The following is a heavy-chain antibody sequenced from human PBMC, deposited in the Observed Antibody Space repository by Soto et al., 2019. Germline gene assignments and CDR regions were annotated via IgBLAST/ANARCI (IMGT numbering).Heavy chain of an antibody. CDR2: IYPGAFDY. D-gene: IGHD1-1*01. CDR3: ARVHKAWFDP. Sequence: GESLKISCKGSGYSFTSYWSGWVGQVPGKGLEWMGIIYPGAFDYRYSPSFQGTITISADKYIIYPYLHSRSLKASATDMCSCARVHKAWFDPWGQGTLVTVSS. CDR1: GYSFTSYW. V-gene: IGHV5-51*01. J-gene: IGHJ5*02.